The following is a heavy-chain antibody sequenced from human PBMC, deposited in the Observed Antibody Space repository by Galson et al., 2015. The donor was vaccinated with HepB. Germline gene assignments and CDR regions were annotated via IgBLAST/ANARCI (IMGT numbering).Heavy chain of an antibody. J-gene: IGHJ6*03. V-gene: IGHV4-59*02. CDR2: IYYSGNT. CDR1: GASVSSYY. Sequence: ETLSLTCTVSGASVSSYYWSWVRQPPGKGLEWIGYIYYSGNTEYNPSLKSRVTLSVDTSKNQFSLKLSSVTAADTAVYYCARGLQSNYYYYYYMDVWGKGTTVTVSS. D-gene: IGHD4-11*01. CDR3: ARGLQSNYYYYYYMDV.